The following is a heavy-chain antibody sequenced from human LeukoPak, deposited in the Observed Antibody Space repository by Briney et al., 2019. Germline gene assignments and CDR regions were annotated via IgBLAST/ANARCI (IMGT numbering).Heavy chain of an antibody. CDR3: ARRRDGYNYPDAFDI. V-gene: IGHV5-51*01. J-gene: IGHJ3*02. CDR2: IYPGDSDT. D-gene: IGHD5-24*01. Sequence: HGESLKISCKGSGYSFTSYWIGWVRQMPGKGLEWMGIIYPGDSDTRYSPSFQGQVTISTDKSISTAYLQWSSLKASDTAIYYCARRRDGYNYPDAFDIWGQGTMVTVSS. CDR1: GYSFTSYW.